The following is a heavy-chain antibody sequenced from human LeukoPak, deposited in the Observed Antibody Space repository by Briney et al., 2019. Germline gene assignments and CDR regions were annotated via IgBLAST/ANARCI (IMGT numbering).Heavy chain of an antibody. Sequence: GGSLRLSCAASGFTFSNAWMSWVRQAPGKGLEWVGRIKSKTDGGTTDYAAPVKGRFTISRDDSKNTLYLQMNSLKTEDTAVYYCARDLLGATPSNYWGQGTLVTVSS. CDR3: ARDLLGATPSNY. J-gene: IGHJ4*02. CDR2: IKSKTDGGTT. D-gene: IGHD1-26*01. CDR1: GFTFSNAW. V-gene: IGHV3-15*01.